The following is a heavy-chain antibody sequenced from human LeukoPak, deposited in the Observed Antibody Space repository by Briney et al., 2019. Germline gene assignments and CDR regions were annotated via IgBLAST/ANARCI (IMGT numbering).Heavy chain of an antibody. CDR1: GDIVSSNSAA. D-gene: IGHD1-26*01. J-gene: IGHJ6*02. Sequence: SQTLSLTCAISGDIVSSNSAAWNWIRQSPSRGLEWLGRTYYRSKWYNDYAVSVKSRITINPDTSKNQFSLQLNSVTPEDTAVYYCAREKGGGSYPATLYYYYYGMGVWGQGTTVTVSS. V-gene: IGHV6-1*01. CDR3: AREKGGGSYPATLYYYYYGMGV. CDR2: TYYRSKWYN.